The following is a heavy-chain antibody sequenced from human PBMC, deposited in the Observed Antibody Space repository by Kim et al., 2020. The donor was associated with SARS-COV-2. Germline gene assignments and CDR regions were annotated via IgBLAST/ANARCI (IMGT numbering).Heavy chain of an antibody. CDR1: GGSISSSNYY. Sequence: SETLSLTCTVSGGSISSSNYYWCWIRQPPGKGLEWIGSIKYGGSTYYNPSLKSRITISVDTSKNQFSLKLTSVTAADRAVYYCARQYNYVSEYWGRGTLVTVSS. D-gene: IGHD3-10*02. V-gene: IGHV4-39*01. CDR3: ARQYNYVSEY. J-gene: IGHJ4*02. CDR2: IKYGGST.